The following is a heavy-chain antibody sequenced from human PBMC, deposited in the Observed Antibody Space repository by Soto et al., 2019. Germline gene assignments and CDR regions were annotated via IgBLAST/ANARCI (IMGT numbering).Heavy chain of an antibody. Sequence: PGGSLRLSCAASGFTFSSYAMSWVRQVPGKGLEWVSAISGTGANTYDADSVKGRFTISRDNSKNTLYLQMNSLRADDAAVYYCATLRFCTSSSCYGREGGYRGQGTLVTVSS. CDR2: ISGTGANT. CDR1: GFTFSSYA. J-gene: IGHJ4*02. CDR3: ATLRFCTSSSCYGREGGY. V-gene: IGHV3-23*01. D-gene: IGHD2-2*01.